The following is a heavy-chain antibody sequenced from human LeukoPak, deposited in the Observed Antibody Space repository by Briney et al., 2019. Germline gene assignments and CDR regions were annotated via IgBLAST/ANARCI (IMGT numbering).Heavy chain of an antibody. V-gene: IGHV4-4*07. Sequence: PSETLSLTCTVSGGSISSYYWSWIRQPAGKGLDWIGRIYTSGSTNYNPSLKSRVTMSVDTSKNQFSLKLSSVTAADTAVYYCARHAYYDILTGYSYDAFDIWGQGTMVTVSS. CDR3: ARHAYYDILTGYSYDAFDI. J-gene: IGHJ3*02. CDR1: GGSISSYY. D-gene: IGHD3-9*01. CDR2: IYTSGST.